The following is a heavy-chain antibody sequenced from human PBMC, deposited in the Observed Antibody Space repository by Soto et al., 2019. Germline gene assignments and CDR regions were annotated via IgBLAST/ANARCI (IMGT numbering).Heavy chain of an antibody. CDR1: GGSISSYY. D-gene: IGHD3-16*01. Sequence: SETLSLTCTVSGGSISSYYWSWIRQPPGKGLEWIGYIYYSGSTNYNPSLKSRVTISVDTSKNQFSLKLSSVTAADTAVYYCARESYFGEENYFDYWGQGTLVTVSS. V-gene: IGHV4-59*01. J-gene: IGHJ4*02. CDR3: ARESYFGEENYFDY. CDR2: IYYSGST.